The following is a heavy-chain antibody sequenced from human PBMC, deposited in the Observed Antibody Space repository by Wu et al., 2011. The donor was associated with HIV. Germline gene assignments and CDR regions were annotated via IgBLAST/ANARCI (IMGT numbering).Heavy chain of an antibody. CDR2: IDPEDGEA. Sequence: EVQLIQSGGEVKKPGATVTISCNVSGYGIFDYYVHWVQEAPGKGLEWVGLIDPEDGEAVYAEKFQGRLTISADTSTDTVFMELFSLRSQDTGIYYCATTSVVPSAIRSFHMDVWGNGTSVTVSS. D-gene: IGHD2-2*01. CDR3: ATTSVVPSAIRSFHMDV. CDR1: GYGIFDYY. V-gene: IGHV1-69-2*01. J-gene: IGHJ6*03.